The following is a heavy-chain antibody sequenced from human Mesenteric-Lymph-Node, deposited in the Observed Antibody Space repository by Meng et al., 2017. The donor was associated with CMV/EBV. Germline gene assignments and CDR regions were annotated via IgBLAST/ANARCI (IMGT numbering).Heavy chain of an antibody. CDR1: RASISSHF. Sequence: GSLRLSCTISRASISSHFWSWIRQPPGKGLQWIGYVSDSGTMKYNPSLESRVTISRHKSRDQFFLEINSVTAADTAVYFCARGTGTTHHYFDFWGQGVLVTVSS. D-gene: IGHD1-1*01. V-gene: IGHV4-59*11. J-gene: IGHJ4*02. CDR3: ARGTGTTHHYFDF. CDR2: VSDSGTM.